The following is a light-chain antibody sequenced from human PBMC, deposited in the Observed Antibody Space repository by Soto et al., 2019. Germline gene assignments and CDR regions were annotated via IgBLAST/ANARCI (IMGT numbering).Light chain of an antibody. V-gene: IGLV2-14*01. CDR2: DVS. CDR3: SSYAGSYTVV. J-gene: IGLJ2*01. Sequence: QSALTQPASVSGSPGQSITISCTGTSSDVGAYNYVSWYQHHPGKAPKLMIFDVSNRPSGVSNRFSGSKSGNTASLTVSGLQTEDEADYYCSSYAGSYTVVFGGGTKLTVL. CDR1: SSDVGAYNY.